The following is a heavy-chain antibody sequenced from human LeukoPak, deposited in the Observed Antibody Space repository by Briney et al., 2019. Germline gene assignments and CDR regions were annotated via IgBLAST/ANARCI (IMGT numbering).Heavy chain of an antibody. CDR2: INPNSSGT. D-gene: IGHD1-1*01. CDR1: GYTFTDDY. V-gene: IGHV1-2*02. CDR3: AVLEQLTDY. Sequence: ASVKVSCKASGYTFTDDYIHWVRQAPGQGLEWMGWINPNSSGTNSAQKFQGRVTMTRDTSISTAYMELSSLRSDDTAVYYCAVLEQLTDYWGQGTLVTVSS. J-gene: IGHJ4*02.